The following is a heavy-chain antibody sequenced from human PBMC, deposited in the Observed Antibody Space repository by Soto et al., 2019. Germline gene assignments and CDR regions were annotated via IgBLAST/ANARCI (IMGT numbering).Heavy chain of an antibody. CDR3: ATGGYCTTTSCYNFFDY. CDR2: IYPGDSDT. D-gene: IGHD2-2*02. V-gene: IGHV5-51*01. CDR1: GYSFATYW. J-gene: IGHJ4*02. Sequence: PGESLKISCKGSGYSFATYWIGWVRQMPGKGLEWMGIIYPGDSDTRYSPSFQGQVTTSADKSINTAYLQWSSLKASDTAMYYCATGGYCTTTSCYNFFDYWGQGSLVTVSS.